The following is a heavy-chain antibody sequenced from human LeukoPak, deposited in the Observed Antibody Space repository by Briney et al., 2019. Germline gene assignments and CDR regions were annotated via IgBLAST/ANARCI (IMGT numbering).Heavy chain of an antibody. CDR1: GFTVSSNY. Sequence: AESLSLSCAASGFTVSSNYMSWVRQTPGKGLEWVSLIYCGGSTYYADSVKGRFTISRDNSKNKLYLQMNSLRAEDTAVYYCAKDAYDSTGYYQRDFDGGGEGTLVTVSS. J-gene: IGHJ4*02. D-gene: IGHD3-22*01. V-gene: IGHV3-53*01. CDR2: IYCGGST. CDR3: AKDAYDSTGYYQRDFDG.